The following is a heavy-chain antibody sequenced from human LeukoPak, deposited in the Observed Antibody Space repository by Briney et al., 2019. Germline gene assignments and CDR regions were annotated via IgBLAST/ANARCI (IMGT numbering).Heavy chain of an antibody. V-gene: IGHV3-7*03. CDR1: GFTFSSLW. CDR3: ARGYGVDQ. D-gene: IGHD4/OR15-4a*01. Sequence: GGSLRLSCAASGFTFSSLWMSWVRQAPGKGLEWVANIKGVGSETNYLDSVRGRFTVSRDNAKDSLSLQMDSLRAEDTATYYYARGYGVDQWGQGTQVIVSS. J-gene: IGHJ4*02. CDR2: IKGVGSET.